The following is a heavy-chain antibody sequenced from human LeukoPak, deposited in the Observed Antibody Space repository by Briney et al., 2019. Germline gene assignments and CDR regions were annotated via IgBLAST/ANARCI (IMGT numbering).Heavy chain of an antibody. CDR3: VRDRDGYNF. CDR2: INNDGSTT. Sequence: GGSLRLSCAASGFPFSNALMHWVRQAPGKGLVWVSRINNDGSTTHYADSVKGRFTISRDNAKNTLYLQMNSLRAEDTALYYCVRDRDGYNFWGQGTLVTVSS. D-gene: IGHD5-24*01. J-gene: IGHJ4*02. CDR1: GFPFSNAL. V-gene: IGHV3-74*01.